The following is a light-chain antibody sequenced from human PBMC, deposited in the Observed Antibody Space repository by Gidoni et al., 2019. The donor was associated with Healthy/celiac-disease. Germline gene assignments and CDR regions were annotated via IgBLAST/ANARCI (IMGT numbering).Light chain of an antibody. CDR1: SSNIGNNY. J-gene: IGLJ3*02. CDR3: GTWYSSLSAWV. Sequence: QSVLTQPPSVSAAPGQKVPISCSGSSSNIGNNYVSWYQQLPGTAPKLLIYDNNKRPSGIPDRFSGSKSGTSATLGITGLQTGDEADYYCGTWYSSLSAWVFGGGTKLTVL. CDR2: DNN. V-gene: IGLV1-51*01.